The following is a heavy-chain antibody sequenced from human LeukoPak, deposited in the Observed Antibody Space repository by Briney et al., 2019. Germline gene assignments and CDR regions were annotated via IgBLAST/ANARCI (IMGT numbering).Heavy chain of an antibody. CDR3: ARVDAAMKYYYYYYYMDV. D-gene: IGHD5-18*01. CDR2: IYHSGST. CDR1: GGSISSGGYY. V-gene: IGHV4-30-2*01. J-gene: IGHJ6*03. Sequence: PSETLSLTCTVSGGSISSGGYYWSWIRQPPGKGLEWIGYIYHSGSTYYNPSLKSRVTISVDRSKNQFSLKLSSVTAADTAVYYCARVDAAMKYYYYYYYMDVWGKGTTVTVSS.